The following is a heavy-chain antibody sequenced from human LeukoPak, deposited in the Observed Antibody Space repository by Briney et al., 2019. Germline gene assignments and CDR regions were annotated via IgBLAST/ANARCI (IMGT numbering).Heavy chain of an antibody. V-gene: IGHV1-2*02. CDR2: INHNSGGT. Sequence: SVKVSCKASGYTFTGYYMHWVRQAPGQGLEWMGWINHNSGGTNYAQKFQGRVTMTRDTSISTAYMELSRLRSDDTAVYYCARDQKVTMVRGVNREDYWGQGTLVTVSS. J-gene: IGHJ4*02. D-gene: IGHD3-10*01. CDR1: GYTFTGYY. CDR3: ARDQKVTMVRGVNREDY.